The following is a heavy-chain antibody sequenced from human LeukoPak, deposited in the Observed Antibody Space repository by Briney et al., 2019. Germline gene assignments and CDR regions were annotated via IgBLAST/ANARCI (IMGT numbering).Heavy chain of an antibody. Sequence: NPSETLSLTCTVSGGSISDSYWTWIRQPPGTGLEWIGYISYSGSTNYNPSLKSRVTISVDASKNQFSLKLSSVTAADTAVYYCAKNEGRYDGVGRYITTADYWGQGTLVTVSS. D-gene: IGHD2-8*01. CDR3: AKNEGRYDGVGRYITTADY. CDR2: ISYSGST. CDR1: GGSISDSY. J-gene: IGHJ4*02. V-gene: IGHV4-59*01.